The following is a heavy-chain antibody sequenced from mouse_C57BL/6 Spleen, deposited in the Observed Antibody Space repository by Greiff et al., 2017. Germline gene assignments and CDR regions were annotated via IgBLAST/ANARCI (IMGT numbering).Heavy chain of an antibody. CDR2: ISSGSSYT. J-gene: IGHJ2*01. Sequence: DVKLVESGGDLVKPGGSLKLSCAASGFTFSSYGMSWVRQTPDKRLEWVANISSGSSYTYYPDSVTGRFTISSYNAKKTLYLQMSSLKSEDTAMYCGARHDNNDEGYFDYWGQGTTLTVSS. CDR3: ARHDNNDEGYFDY. CDR1: GFTFSSYG. V-gene: IGHV5-6*02. D-gene: IGHD1-3*01.